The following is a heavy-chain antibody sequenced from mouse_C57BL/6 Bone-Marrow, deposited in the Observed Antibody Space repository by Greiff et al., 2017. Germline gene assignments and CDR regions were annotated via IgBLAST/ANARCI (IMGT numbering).Heavy chain of an antibody. CDR3: TTGDGYGYDYDDDFDY. CDR1: GFNIKDDY. D-gene: IGHD2-4*01. V-gene: IGHV14-4*01. Sequence: VQLQQSGAELVRPGASVKLSCTASGFNIKDDYMHWVKQRPEQGLEWIGWIDPENGDTEYASKFQGKATITADTSSNTAYLQLSSLTSEDTAVYYCTTGDGYGYDYDDDFDYWGQGTTLTVSS. CDR2: IDPENGDT. J-gene: IGHJ2*01.